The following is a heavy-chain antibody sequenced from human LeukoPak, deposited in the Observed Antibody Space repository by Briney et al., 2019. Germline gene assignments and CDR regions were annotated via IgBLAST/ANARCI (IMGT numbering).Heavy chain of an antibody. D-gene: IGHD5-24*01. Sequence: ASVKVSCKASGYTFTSYGISWVRQAPGQGLEWMGWISAYNGNTNYAQKLQGRVTMTTDTSTSTACMELRSLRSDDTAVYYCASIDKRWLQLDYWGQGTLVTVSS. CDR2: ISAYNGNT. J-gene: IGHJ4*02. CDR1: GYTFTSYG. CDR3: ASIDKRWLQLDY. V-gene: IGHV1-18*01.